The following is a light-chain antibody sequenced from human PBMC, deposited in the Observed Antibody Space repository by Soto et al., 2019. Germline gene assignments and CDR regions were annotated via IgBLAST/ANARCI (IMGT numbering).Light chain of an antibody. V-gene: IGKV1-12*01. CDR2: ATS. J-gene: IGKJ4*01. Sequence: DIQMTQSPSSVSASVGDRVTITCRASQDIGSWLAWYQQKAGKAPKLLIYATSNLQTGVPSRFSGSGSGTEFTLNISSLQPEDFATYYCQQANRFPLAFGGGTKVDIK. CDR3: QQANRFPLA. CDR1: QDIGSW.